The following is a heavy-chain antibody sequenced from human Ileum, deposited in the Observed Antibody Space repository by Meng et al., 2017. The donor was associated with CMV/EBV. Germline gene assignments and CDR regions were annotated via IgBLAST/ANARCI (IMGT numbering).Heavy chain of an antibody. CDR2: ISSSSSYI. V-gene: IGHV3-21*01. J-gene: IGHJ4*02. Sequence: SLRLSFASSGFTFSSYGMSWVGQAPGKGLEWVSSISSSSSYIYYADSVKGRFTISRDNAKNSLYLQMNSLRAEDTAVYYCARDFSGDYWGQGTLVTVSS. CDR1: GFTFSSYG. CDR3: ARDFSGDY.